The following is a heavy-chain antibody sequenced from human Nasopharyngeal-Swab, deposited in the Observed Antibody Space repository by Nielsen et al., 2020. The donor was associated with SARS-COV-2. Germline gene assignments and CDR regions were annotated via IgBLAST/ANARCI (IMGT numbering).Heavy chain of an antibody. Sequence: GGSLRLSCAASGLTSSSFRMHCVRQAPGKGLEWVAFIAHDASNEYYGDSVKGRFSISRDSSKNTLYLQMDSLRGEDTAVYYCARDAPAHYGAFYWGRGTLVTVSS. J-gene: IGHJ4*02. CDR2: IAHDASNE. D-gene: IGHD4-17*01. CDR1: GLTSSSFR. V-gene: IGHV3-30*03. CDR3: ARDAPAHYGAFY.